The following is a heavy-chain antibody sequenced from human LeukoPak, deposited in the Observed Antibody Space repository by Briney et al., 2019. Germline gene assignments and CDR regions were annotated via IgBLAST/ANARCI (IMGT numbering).Heavy chain of an antibody. D-gene: IGHD2/OR15-2a*01. V-gene: IGHV1-2*02. Sequence: ASVKVSCKASGYTFTGYYMHWVRQAPGQGLEWMGWINPNSGGTNYAQKFQGRVTITADKSTSTAYMELSSLRSEDTAVYYCARVSVTTFNWFDPWGQGTLVTVSS. J-gene: IGHJ5*02. CDR1: GYTFTGYY. CDR2: INPNSGGT. CDR3: ARVSVTTFNWFDP.